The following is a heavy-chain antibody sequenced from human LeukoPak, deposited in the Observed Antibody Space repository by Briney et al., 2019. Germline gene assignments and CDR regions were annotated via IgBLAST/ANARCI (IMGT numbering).Heavy chain of an antibody. J-gene: IGHJ4*02. CDR3: AREWAPYYDFWSGYRGHDY. D-gene: IGHD3-3*01. V-gene: IGHV1-69*05. Sequence: ASVKVSCKASGGTFSSYAISWVRQAPGQGLEWMGRIIPIFGTANYAQKFQGRVTITTDESTSTAYMELSSRRSEDTAVYYCAREWAPYYDFWSGYRGHDYWGQGTLVTVSS. CDR2: IIPIFGTA. CDR1: GGTFSSYA.